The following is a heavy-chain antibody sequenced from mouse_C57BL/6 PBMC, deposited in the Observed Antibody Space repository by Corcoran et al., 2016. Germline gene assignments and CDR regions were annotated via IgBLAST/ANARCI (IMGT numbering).Heavy chain of an antibody. D-gene: IGHD2-4*01. CDR1: GYTFTTYG. Sequence: QIQLVQSGPELKKPGETVKISCKASGYTFTTYGMSWVKQAPGKGLKWMGWINTYSGVPTYADDFKGRFAFSLETSASTAYLQINNLKNEDTATYFCARYDYDGYYAMDYWGQGTSVTVSS. CDR3: ARYDYDGYYAMDY. CDR2: INTYSGVP. J-gene: IGHJ4*01. V-gene: IGHV9-3*01.